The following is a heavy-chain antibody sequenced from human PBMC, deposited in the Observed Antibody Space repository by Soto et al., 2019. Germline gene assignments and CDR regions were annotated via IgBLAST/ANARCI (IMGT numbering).Heavy chain of an antibody. CDR3: AKDSSGWVRSIYY. Sequence: EVQLFESGGGLVQPGGSLRLSCAASGFTFSSYAMSWVRQAPGKGLVWVSAISGSGGSTYNADSVKGRFTISRDNSENTLYLQMNTVKAEDTAVYCCAKDSSGWVRSIYYWGQGTTVTVSS. CDR2: ISGSGGST. D-gene: IGHD6-19*01. J-gene: IGHJ6*02. CDR1: GFTFSSYA. V-gene: IGHV3-23*01.